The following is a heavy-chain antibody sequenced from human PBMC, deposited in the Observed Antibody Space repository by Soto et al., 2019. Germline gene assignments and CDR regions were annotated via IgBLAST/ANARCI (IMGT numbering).Heavy chain of an antibody. CDR1: GFSLSTSGVG. CDR2: IYWDDDK. D-gene: IGHD3-3*01. Sequence: SGPTLVNPTQTLTLTCTFSGFSLSTSGVGVGWIRQPPGKALEWLALIYWDDDKRYSPSLKSRLTITKDTSKNQVVLTMTNMDPVDTATYYCAHSNYDFWSGYYTFDYWGQGTLVTVSS. CDR3: AHSNYDFWSGYYTFDY. V-gene: IGHV2-5*02. J-gene: IGHJ4*02.